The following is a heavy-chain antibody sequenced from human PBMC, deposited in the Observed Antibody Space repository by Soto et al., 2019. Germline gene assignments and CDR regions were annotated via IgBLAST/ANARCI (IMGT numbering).Heavy chain of an antibody. D-gene: IGHD4-17*01. CDR1: GFTFSSYA. V-gene: IGHV3-30-3*01. CDR3: ARAYPPGGDHYFDY. Sequence: GGSLRLSCAASGFTFSSYAMHWVRQAPGKGLEWVAVISYDGSNKYYADSVKGRFTISRDNSKNTLYLQMNSLRAEDTAVYYCARAYPPGGDHYFDYWGQGTLVTVSS. CDR2: ISYDGSNK. J-gene: IGHJ4*02.